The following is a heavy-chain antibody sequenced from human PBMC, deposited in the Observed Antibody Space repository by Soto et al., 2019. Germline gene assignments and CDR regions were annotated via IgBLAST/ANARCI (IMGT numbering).Heavy chain of an antibody. CDR1: GFTFSSYG. D-gene: IGHD3-22*01. CDR3: ARVPRDGGYDYYYYGMDV. V-gene: IGHV3-33*01. J-gene: IGHJ6*02. CDR2: IWYDGSNK. Sequence: QVQLVESGGGVVQPGRSLRLSCAASGFTFSSYGMHWVRQAPGKGLEWVAVIWYDGSNKYYADSVKGRFTISRDNSKNTLYLQMNSLRAEDTAVYYCARVPRDGGYDYYYYGMDVWGQGTTVTVSS.